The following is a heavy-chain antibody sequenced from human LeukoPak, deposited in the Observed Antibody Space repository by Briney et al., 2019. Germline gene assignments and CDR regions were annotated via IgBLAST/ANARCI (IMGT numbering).Heavy chain of an antibody. CDR3: ARQTRGGLRSGYYPIHDAFDI. CDR2: IYYSGSP. D-gene: IGHD3-3*01. Sequence: SETLSLTCTVSGGSIRSSSYYWGWIRQPPGKGLEWNGRIYYSGSPYYNPSRKSRVTISVDPSKTQFSLKLSSVTAADTSVYYCARQTRGGLRSGYYPIHDAFDIWALGTRVTVSS. CDR1: GGSIRSSSYY. J-gene: IGHJ3*02. V-gene: IGHV4-39*01.